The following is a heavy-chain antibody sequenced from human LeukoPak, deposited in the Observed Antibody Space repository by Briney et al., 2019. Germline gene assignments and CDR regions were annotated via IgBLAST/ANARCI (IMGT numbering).Heavy chain of an antibody. J-gene: IGHJ6*02. CDR1: GYSFTSYW. D-gene: IGHD3-10*01. Sequence: GESLKISCKGSGYSFTSYWIGWVRQMPGKGLEWMGIIYPGDSDTRYSPSFQGQVTISADKSISTAYLQWSSLKASDTAMYYCASSGAGARDYSGMDFGGQGTRVTVSS. CDR3: ASSGAGARDYSGMDF. CDR2: IYPGDSDT. V-gene: IGHV5-51*01.